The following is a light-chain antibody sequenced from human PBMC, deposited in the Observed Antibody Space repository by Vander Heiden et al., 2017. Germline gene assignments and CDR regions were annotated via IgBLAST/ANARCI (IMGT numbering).Light chain of an antibody. J-gene: IGKJ2*01. CDR2: AAS. CDR1: QSISSY. V-gene: IGKV1-39*01. Sequence: DIQMTQSPSSLSVSVGDRVTITCRASQSISSYLNWYQQKPGKAPKLLIYAASSLQSGVPSRFSGSGSGTDFTLTISRLQPEDLATYYCQQSHSTPPEYTFGQGTKLEIK. CDR3: QQSHSTPPEYT.